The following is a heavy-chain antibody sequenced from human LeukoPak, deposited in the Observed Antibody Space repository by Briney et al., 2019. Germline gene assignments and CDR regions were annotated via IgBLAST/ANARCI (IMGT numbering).Heavy chain of an antibody. J-gene: IGHJ4*02. CDR3: AREKQWLVEGFDY. D-gene: IGHD6-19*01. V-gene: IGHV4-39*07. CDR1: GGSISGSSYY. Sequence: SETLSLTCTVSGGSISGSSYYWGWIRQPPGKGLEWIGEINHSGSTNYNPSLKSRVTISVDTSKNQFSLKLSSVTAADTAVYYCAREKQWLVEGFDYWGQGTLVTVSS. CDR2: INHSGST.